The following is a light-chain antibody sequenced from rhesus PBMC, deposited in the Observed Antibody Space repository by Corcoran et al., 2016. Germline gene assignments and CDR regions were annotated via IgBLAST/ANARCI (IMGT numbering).Light chain of an antibody. V-gene: IGKV1-22*01. J-gene: IGKJ2*01. CDR3: LQYNSSPYS. CDR2: KAS. CDR1: QDFGSW. Sequence: DIQMTQSPSSLSASLGDKVTITCRASQDFGSWLAWYQQNTGKAPKLLIYKASSFQRGVPSRFSGSGSGTDVTLTISSLQPEDFATYYCLQYNSSPYSFGQGTKVEIK.